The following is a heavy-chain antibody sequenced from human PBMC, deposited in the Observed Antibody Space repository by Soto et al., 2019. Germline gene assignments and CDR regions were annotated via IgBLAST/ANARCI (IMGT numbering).Heavy chain of an antibody. CDR1: GFTFSSYA. CDR2: ISYDGSNK. V-gene: IGHV3-30-3*02. CDR3: GEGRDGYNYYYYCSMDV. J-gene: IGHJ6*02. Sequence: QVQLVESGGGVVQPGRSLRLSCAASGFTFSSYAMHWVRQAPGKGLEWVAVISYDGSNKYYADSVKGRFTISRDNSKNTPYLQMTSLRAADTAVYYCGEGRDGYNYYYYCSMDVCGQGTTVTVSS. D-gene: IGHD5-12*01.